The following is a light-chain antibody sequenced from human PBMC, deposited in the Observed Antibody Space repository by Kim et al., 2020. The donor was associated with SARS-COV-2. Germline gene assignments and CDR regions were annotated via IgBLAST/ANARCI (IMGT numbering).Light chain of an antibody. V-gene: IGLV2-11*03. CDR2: DVT. CDR1: SSDVGGYDF. J-gene: IGLJ1*01. Sequence: QSVTISCAGTSSDVGGYDFVSWYQQHPGKAPKLMINDVTKRPSGVPDRFSASKSGNTASLTISGLQAEDEADYYCCSYAGSYTYVFGTGTKVTV. CDR3: CSYAGSYTYV.